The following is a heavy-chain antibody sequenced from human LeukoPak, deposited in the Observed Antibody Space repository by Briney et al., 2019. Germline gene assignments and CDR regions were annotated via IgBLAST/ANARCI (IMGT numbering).Heavy chain of an antibody. CDR2: TYTSGST. V-gene: IGHV4-61*02. D-gene: IGHD3-3*01. J-gene: IGHJ6*02. CDR3: ARLIWSGASAGMDV. CDR1: GGSISSGSYY. Sequence: SETLSLTCTVSGGSISSGSYYWSWIRQPAGKGLEWIGRTYTSGSTNYNPSLKSRVTISVDTSKNQFSLKLSSVTAADTAVYYCARLIWSGASAGMDVWGQGTTVTVSS.